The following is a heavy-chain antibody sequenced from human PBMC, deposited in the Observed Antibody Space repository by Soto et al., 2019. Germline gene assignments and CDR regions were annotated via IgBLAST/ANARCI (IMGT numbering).Heavy chain of an antibody. CDR1: GGTFSSYA. V-gene: IGHV1-69*13. D-gene: IGHD1-26*01. CDR2: IIPIFGTA. Sequence: ASVKVSCKASGGTFSSYAISWVRQAPGQGLEWMGGIIPIFGTANYAQKFQGRVTITADESTSTAYMELSSLRSEDTAVYYCARRIYSGILLGYWFDPWGQGTLVTVSS. CDR3: ARRIYSGILLGYWFDP. J-gene: IGHJ5*02.